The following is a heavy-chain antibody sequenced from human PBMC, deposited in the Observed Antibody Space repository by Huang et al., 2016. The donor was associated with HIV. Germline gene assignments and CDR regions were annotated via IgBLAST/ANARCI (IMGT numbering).Heavy chain of an antibody. CDR1: GFTFSSFS. CDR2: SSSSGDFV. D-gene: IGHD3-10*01. V-gene: IGHV3-21*02. CDR3: ARGGIIRDENASDI. Sequence: EVQLVESGGGLVKPGGSLRLSCAGSGFTFSSFSMNWVRQPPGKGLEWLSSSSSSGDFVHYAASVKGRVTMARDNAENSVSLQMNNLRVDDTATYYCARGGIIRDENASDIWGRGTTVTVSS. J-gene: IGHJ3*02.